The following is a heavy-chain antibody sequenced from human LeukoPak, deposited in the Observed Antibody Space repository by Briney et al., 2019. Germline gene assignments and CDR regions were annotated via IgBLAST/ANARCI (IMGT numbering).Heavy chain of an antibody. D-gene: IGHD3-10*01. CDR1: GGSISSYY. CDR2: IYYSGST. J-gene: IGHJ3*02. CDR3: ARHLSYYYYGSGSYHAFDI. V-gene: IGHV4-59*08. Sequence: SETLSFTCTGAGGSISSYYWSWIRQPPGKGLEWIGYIYYSGSTNYNPSLKSRVTISVDTSKNQFSLKLSSVTAADTAVYYCARHLSYYYYGSGSYHAFDIWGQGTMVTVSS.